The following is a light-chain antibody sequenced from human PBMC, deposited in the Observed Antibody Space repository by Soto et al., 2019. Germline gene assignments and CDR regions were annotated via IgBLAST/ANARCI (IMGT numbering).Light chain of an antibody. V-gene: IGKV1-5*01. Sequence: DIQMTQSPSTLSASVVDRVTITCRASQSISTWLAWYQQKPGKAPNLLIYDASSLESGVPSRFSGSGSGTAFTLTISSLQPDDFATYYCLKHNSYSWYFGQGTKVDI. CDR1: QSISTW. J-gene: IGKJ1*01. CDR3: LKHNSYSWY. CDR2: DAS.